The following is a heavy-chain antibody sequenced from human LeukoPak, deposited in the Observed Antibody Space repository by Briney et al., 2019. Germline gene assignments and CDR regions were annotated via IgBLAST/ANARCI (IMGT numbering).Heavy chain of an antibody. J-gene: IGHJ4*02. D-gene: IGHD5-12*01. CDR2: IYYSGST. CDR3: ARGAIVATAD. CDR1: GGSINSYY. Sequence: SETLSLTCTVSGGSINSYYWSWIRQPPGKGLEWIGYIYYSGSTNYNPSLMSRVTISVDTSKTQFSLKLSSVTAADTAVYYCARGAIVATADWGQGTLVTVSS. V-gene: IGHV4-59*01.